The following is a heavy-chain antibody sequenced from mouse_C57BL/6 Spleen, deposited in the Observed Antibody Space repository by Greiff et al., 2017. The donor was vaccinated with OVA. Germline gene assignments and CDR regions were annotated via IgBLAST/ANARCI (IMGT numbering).Heavy chain of an antibody. CDR3: AGTTVVDYYAMDY. Sequence: VQLQQSGPELVKPGASVKISCKASGYSFTDYNMNWVKQSNGKSLEWIVVINPNYGTTSYNQKFKGKATLTVDQSSSTAYMQLNSLTSEDSAVYYCAGTTVVDYYAMDYWGQGTSVTVSS. J-gene: IGHJ4*01. CDR1: GYSFTDYN. CDR2: INPNYGTT. V-gene: IGHV1-39*01. D-gene: IGHD1-1*01.